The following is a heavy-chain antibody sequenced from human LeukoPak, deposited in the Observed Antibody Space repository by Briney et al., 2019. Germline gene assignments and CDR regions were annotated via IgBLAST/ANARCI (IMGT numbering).Heavy chain of an antibody. CDR3: AKTNGYYDY. V-gene: IGHV3-23*01. CDR1: GLTFSNYG. Sequence: PGGSLRLSCAASGLTFSNYGMSWVRQAPGKGLEWVSSISGSGDNTYYADSVKGRSAISRDNSKNTLYLQMDSLRVEDTAVYHCAKTNGYYDYWGRGTLVTVSS. D-gene: IGHD3-22*01. CDR2: ISGSGDNT. J-gene: IGHJ4*02.